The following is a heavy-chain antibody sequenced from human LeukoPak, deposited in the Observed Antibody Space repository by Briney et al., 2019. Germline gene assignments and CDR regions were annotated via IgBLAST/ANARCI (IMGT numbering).Heavy chain of an antibody. J-gene: IGHJ4*02. D-gene: IGHD2-8*01. V-gene: IGHV1-2*02. Sequence: ASVNVSCKASRYTFTGYYMHWVRQAPAQGLTGMGWINPNSGGTNYAQKFQGRVTMTRDTSISTDNMELRRLRSDDTAVYYCARVGGGQVALGVFVYWGQGTLVTVSS. CDR1: RYTFTGYY. CDR3: ARVGGGQVALGVFVY. CDR2: INPNSGGT.